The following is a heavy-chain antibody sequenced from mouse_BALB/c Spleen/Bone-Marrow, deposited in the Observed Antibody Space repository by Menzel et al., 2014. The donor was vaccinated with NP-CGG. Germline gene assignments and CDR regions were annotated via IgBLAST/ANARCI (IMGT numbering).Heavy chain of an antibody. J-gene: IGHJ3*01. CDR2: ISTYYGDA. D-gene: IGHD2-1*01. CDR1: GYTFTDYA. CDR3: AREGGNFPWFAY. V-gene: IGHV1S137*01. Sequence: VKLMESGAELVRPGVSVKISCKGSGYTFTDYAMHWVKQSHAKSLEWIGVISTYYGDASYNQKFKGKATMTVDKSSSTAYMELARLTSEDSAIYYCAREGGNFPWFAYRGQGTLVTVSA.